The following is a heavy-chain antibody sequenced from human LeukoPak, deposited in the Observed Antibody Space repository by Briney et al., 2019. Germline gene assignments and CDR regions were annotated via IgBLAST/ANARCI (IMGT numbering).Heavy chain of an antibody. Sequence: SVKVSCEASGGTFSSYAISWVRQAPGQGLEWMGGIIPIFGTANYAQKFQGRVTITADESTSTAYMELSSLRSEDTAVYYCASCIAAAGTIYYYYYMDVWGKGTTVTVSS. V-gene: IGHV1-69*13. CDR1: GGTFSSYA. CDR2: IIPIFGTA. D-gene: IGHD6-13*01. CDR3: ASCIAAAGTIYYYYYMDV. J-gene: IGHJ6*03.